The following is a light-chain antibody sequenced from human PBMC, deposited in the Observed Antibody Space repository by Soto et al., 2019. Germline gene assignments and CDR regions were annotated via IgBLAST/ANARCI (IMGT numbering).Light chain of an antibody. V-gene: IGKV3-20*01. Sequence: EIVLTQSPGTLSLSPGERATLSCRASQSVSNYLVWYRQRPGQAPRRLIHGASIRATGIPDRFSGSGSGTDFTLTISRLEPEDFAVYYCQHYSTSAFTFGPGTKVDIK. CDR3: QHYSTSAFT. CDR1: QSVSNY. J-gene: IGKJ3*01. CDR2: GAS.